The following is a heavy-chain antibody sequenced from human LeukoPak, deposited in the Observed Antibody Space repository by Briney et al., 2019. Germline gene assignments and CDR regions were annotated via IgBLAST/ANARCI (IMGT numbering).Heavy chain of an antibody. CDR2: ISSNWGRT. CDR1: GFTFSSYA. CDR3: ARGRDGYNSFGY. V-gene: IGHV3-64*01. Sequence: RGSLRLSCAASGFTFSSYAMHWVRQAPGKGLEYVSAISSNWGRTYYANSVKGRFTISRDTSNNTVYLQMGSLRAEYMAVYYCARGRDGYNSFGYWGQGTLVTVSS. D-gene: IGHD5-24*01. J-gene: IGHJ4*02.